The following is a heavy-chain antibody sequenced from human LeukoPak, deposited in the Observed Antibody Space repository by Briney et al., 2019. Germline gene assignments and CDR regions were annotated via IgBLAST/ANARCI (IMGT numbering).Heavy chain of an antibody. J-gene: IGHJ5*02. Sequence: GGSLRLSCAASGFTFSSYSMNWVRQAPGKGLEWVSSISSSSSYIYYADSVKGRFTISRDNAKNSLYLQMNSLRAEDTAVYYCARDALWLGELYMNWFDPWGQGTLVTVSS. V-gene: IGHV3-21*01. CDR3: ARDALWLGELYMNWFDP. CDR1: GFTFSSYS. D-gene: IGHD3-10*01. CDR2: ISSSSSYI.